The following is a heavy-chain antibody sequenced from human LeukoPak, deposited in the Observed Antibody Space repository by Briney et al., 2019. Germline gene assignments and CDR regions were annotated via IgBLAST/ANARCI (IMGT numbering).Heavy chain of an antibody. CDR3: ARSEIDDYSRY. J-gene: IGHJ4*02. CDR1: GGSFSGYY. Sequence: SETLSLTCAFYGGSFSGYYWSWIRQPPGKGLKWIGEINHSGGTKYNPSLKSRVTISLDTSKNQFSLKLSSVTAADTAVYYCARSEIDDYSRYWGQGTLVLVSS. CDR2: INHSGGT. V-gene: IGHV4-34*01. D-gene: IGHD3-16*01.